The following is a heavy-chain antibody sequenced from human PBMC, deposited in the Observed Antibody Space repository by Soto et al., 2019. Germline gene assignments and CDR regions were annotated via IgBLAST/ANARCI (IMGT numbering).Heavy chain of an antibody. CDR2: ISGSDGST. D-gene: IGHD4-17*01. CDR1: GLTFNSYA. V-gene: IGHV3-23*01. CDR3: ASPPRATVTDNIFDY. J-gene: IGHJ4*02. Sequence: LRLSCAASGLTFNSYAMSWVRQAPGKGLEWVSAISGSDGSTYYADSVKGRFTISRDNSKNTLYLQMSSLRAEDTAVYYCASPPRATVTDNIFDYWGQGTLVTVSS.